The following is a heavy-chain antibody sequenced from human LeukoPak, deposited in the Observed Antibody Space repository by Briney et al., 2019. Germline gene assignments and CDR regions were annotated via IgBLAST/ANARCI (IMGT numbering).Heavy chain of an antibody. J-gene: IGHJ4*02. D-gene: IGHD4-17*01. CDR2: INPNSGGT. Sequence: ASVTVSCKASGYTFTGYYLHWVRQAPGQGLEWMGWINPNSGGTNYARQFQGRVTMTRDTSISTAYMELSRLRSDDTAVYHCARGLTTVTFDCWGQGTLVTVSS. CDR1: GYTFTGYY. V-gene: IGHV1-2*02. CDR3: ARGLTTVTFDC.